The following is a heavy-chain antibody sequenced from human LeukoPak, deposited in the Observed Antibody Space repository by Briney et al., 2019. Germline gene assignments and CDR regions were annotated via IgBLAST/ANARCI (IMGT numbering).Heavy chain of an antibody. CDR3: AKTNYDYVWGSSDAFDI. CDR1: GFTFSSYG. V-gene: IGHV3-30*18. CDR2: ISYDGSNK. J-gene: IGHJ3*02. Sequence: GGSLRLSCAASGFTFSSYGMHWVRQAPGKGLEWVAVISYDGSNKYYADSVKGRFTIPRDNSKNTLYLQMNSLRAEDTAVYYCAKTNYDYVWGSSDAFDIWGQGTMVTVSS. D-gene: IGHD3-16*01.